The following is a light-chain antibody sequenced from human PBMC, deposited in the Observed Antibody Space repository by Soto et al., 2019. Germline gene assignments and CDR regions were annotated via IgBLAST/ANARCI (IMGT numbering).Light chain of an antibody. Sequence: QSALTQPASVSGSPGQSITISCTGTSSDVGGYNYVSWYQQHPGKAPKLMIYDVSNRPSGVSNRFSGSKSANTASLTISGLQAEEDADYYCSSPTSSSTSYVFGTGTKVTVL. CDR2: DVS. CDR1: SSDVGGYNY. CDR3: SSPTSSSTSYV. J-gene: IGLJ1*01. V-gene: IGLV2-14*01.